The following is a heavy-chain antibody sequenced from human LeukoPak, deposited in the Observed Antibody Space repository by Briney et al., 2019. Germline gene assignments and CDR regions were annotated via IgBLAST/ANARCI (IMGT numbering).Heavy chain of an antibody. CDR2: ISSNGGTT. D-gene: IGHD2-2*02. Sequence: GGSLRLSCAASGFTFSSYAMHWVRQAPGKGLEYVSAISSNGGTTYYATSVKGRFTISRDNSKNTLFLQMGSLRAEDMAVYYCARNLYFGHNWFDPWGQGTLVTVSS. CDR1: GFTFSSYA. CDR3: ARNLYFGHNWFDP. V-gene: IGHV3-64*01. J-gene: IGHJ5*02.